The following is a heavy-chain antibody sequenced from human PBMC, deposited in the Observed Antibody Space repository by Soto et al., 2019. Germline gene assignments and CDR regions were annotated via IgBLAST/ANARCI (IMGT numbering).Heavy chain of an antibody. CDR1: GFTFSAYS. J-gene: IGHJ5*02. CDR3: ARDGSGWSRSP. Sequence: DVQLVESGGGLVNPGGSLRLSCAASGFTFSAYSMSWLRQAPGKGLDWVSNISTTYKIYYTDSVNGRFTISRDNAQKSLYLEMNSLRVEDTAVYYCARDGSGWSRSPWGQGTLVTVSS. CDR2: ISTTYKI. V-gene: IGHV3-21*01. D-gene: IGHD6-19*01.